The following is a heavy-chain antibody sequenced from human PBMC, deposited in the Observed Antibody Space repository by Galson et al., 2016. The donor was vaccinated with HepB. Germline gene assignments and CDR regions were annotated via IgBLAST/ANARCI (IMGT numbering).Heavy chain of an antibody. CDR3: ARDDRWYYYDSSGYYYGAFDR. Sequence: SLRLSCAGSGFTLSRHSMNWVRQAPGKGLEWISYISITSPTKYYADSVKGRFTISRDNAKNSLYLQMNSLRDEDTAVYYCARDDRWYYYDSSGYYYGAFDRWGQGTMVAVSS. V-gene: IGHV3-48*02. D-gene: IGHD3-22*01. CDR1: GFTLSRHS. CDR2: ISITSPTK. J-gene: IGHJ3*02.